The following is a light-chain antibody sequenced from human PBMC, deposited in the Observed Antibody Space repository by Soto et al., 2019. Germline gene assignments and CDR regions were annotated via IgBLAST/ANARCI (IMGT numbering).Light chain of an antibody. CDR2: EVR. Sequence: QSALTQPASVSGSPGQSIAISFTGTSSDVGGYNYVSWYQQHPGKVPKLIIYEVRNRPSGVSPRFSGSKSGNMASLTISGLLAEDEADYYCMSRTSTVTFVFGTGTKVTVL. J-gene: IGLJ1*01. CDR1: SSDVGGYNY. V-gene: IGLV2-14*01. CDR3: MSRTSTVTFV.